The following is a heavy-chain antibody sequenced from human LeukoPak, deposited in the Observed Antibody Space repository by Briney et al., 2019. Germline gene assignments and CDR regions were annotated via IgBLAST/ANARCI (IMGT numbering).Heavy chain of an antibody. Sequence: GGSLRLSCAASGFTFSSYGMSWVRQAPGKGLEWVSAISGSGGSTYYADSVKGRVTISRDNAKNPLYLQMNSLRAEDTAVYYCARVFGAGYSDYWGQGTLVTVSS. CDR1: GFTFSSYG. CDR2: ISGSGGST. V-gene: IGHV3-23*01. J-gene: IGHJ4*02. CDR3: ARVFGAGYSDY. D-gene: IGHD4/OR15-4a*01.